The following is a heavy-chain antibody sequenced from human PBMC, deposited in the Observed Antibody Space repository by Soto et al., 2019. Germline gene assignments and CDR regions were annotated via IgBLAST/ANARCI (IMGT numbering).Heavy chain of an antibody. CDR2: IYYSGSI. CDR3: AREGMIVVVNDGAFDI. V-gene: IGHV4-31*03. J-gene: IGHJ3*02. CDR1: GGSISSGGYS. Sequence: QVQLQESGPGLVKPSQTLSLTCTVSGGSISSGGYSWNWVRQHPGKGLEWIGHIYYSGSIHYNSSLKSRVTISGDTSKNQFSLKLSSVTAADTAMYYCAREGMIVVVNDGAFDIWGQGTMVTVSS. D-gene: IGHD3-22*01.